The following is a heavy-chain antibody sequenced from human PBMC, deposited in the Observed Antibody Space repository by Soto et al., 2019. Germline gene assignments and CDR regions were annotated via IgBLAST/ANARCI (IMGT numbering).Heavy chain of an antibody. CDR1: GYSISSGYY. CDR3: ARESRATIGYFDY. CDR2: IYHSGST. D-gene: IGHD5-12*01. V-gene: IGHV4-38-2*02. Sequence: NPSETLSLTCAVSGYSISSGYYWGWIRQPPGKGLEWIGSIYHSGSTYYNPSLKSRVTISVDTSKNQFSLKLSSVTAADTAVYYCARESRATIGYFDYWGQGTLVTVSS. J-gene: IGHJ4*02.